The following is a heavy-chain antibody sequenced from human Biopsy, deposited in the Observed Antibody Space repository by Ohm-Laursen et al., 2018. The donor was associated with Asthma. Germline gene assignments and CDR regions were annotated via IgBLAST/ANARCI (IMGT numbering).Heavy chain of an antibody. Sequence: ASVKVSCKASGYTFIGYHIHWARQAPGQGLEWMGGIIPIFGTANYAQKFQGRVTITADESTSTAYMELSSLRSEDTAVYYCARHPYVDGSDNYYYRGNDYYLGMDVWGQGTTVTVSS. CDR3: ARHPYVDGSDNYYYRGNDYYLGMDV. D-gene: IGHD3-10*01. J-gene: IGHJ6*02. V-gene: IGHV1-69*13. CDR1: GYTFIGYH. CDR2: IIPIFGTA.